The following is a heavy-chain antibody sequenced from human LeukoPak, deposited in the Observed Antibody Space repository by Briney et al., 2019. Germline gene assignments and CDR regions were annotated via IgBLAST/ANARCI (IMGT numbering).Heavy chain of an antibody. Sequence: GGSLRLSCAASGFTFSSYGMHWVRQAPGSGLEWVAFIRYDGSDKYYAESVKGRFSISRDNSKNTLYLQMNSLRAEDTAVYYCAGNIRYQSYGMDVWGQGTTVTVSS. V-gene: IGHV3-30*02. CDR2: IRYDGSDK. D-gene: IGHD3-9*01. CDR1: GFTFSSYG. CDR3: AGNIRYQSYGMDV. J-gene: IGHJ6*02.